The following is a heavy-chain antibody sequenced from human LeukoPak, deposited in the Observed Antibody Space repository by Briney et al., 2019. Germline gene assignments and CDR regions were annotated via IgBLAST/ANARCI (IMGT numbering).Heavy chain of an antibody. CDR1: AFTFSSHA. V-gene: IGHV3-23*01. CDR2: ISAGGGST. D-gene: IGHD3-22*01. CDR3: AYYDSSGYYYGRLRY. Sequence: GGSLRLSCAASAFTFSSHAMSWVRQTPGKGLEWVSGISAGGGSTLYADSVKGRFTISRDNSKNTLYLHMNSLRAEDTAVYFSAYYDSSGYYYGRLRYWGQGTPVTVSS. J-gene: IGHJ4*02.